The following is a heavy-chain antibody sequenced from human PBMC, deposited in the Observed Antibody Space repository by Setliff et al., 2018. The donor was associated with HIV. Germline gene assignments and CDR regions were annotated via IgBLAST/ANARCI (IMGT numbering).Heavy chain of an antibody. Sequence: GGSLRLSCAASGFTFSYYWMHWVRQAPGKGPVWVARIDANGRGTSYADSVKGRFTISRDNAKNMLYVQMNSLRAKDTAVYYCARGGVGSFDYWGQGTLVTVSS. CDR1: GFTFSYYW. D-gene: IGHD1-26*01. CDR3: ARGGVGSFDY. CDR2: IDANGRGT. V-gene: IGHV3-74*01. J-gene: IGHJ4*02.